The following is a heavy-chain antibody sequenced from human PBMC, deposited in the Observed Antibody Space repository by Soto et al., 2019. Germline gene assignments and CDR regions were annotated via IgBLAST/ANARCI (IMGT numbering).Heavy chain of an antibody. V-gene: IGHV1-2*02. Sequence: ASVKVSFTAAGYTLTVHYIGWVRQAHEQGPEWMGEIGPESGATRYAQKFQGRVTMTMDTSKNQFSLKLSSVTAADTAVYYCALCGYSYGASDYWGQGTLVNVSS. CDR1: GYTLTVHY. D-gene: IGHD5-18*01. CDR2: IGPESGAT. J-gene: IGHJ4*02. CDR3: ALCGYSYGASDY.